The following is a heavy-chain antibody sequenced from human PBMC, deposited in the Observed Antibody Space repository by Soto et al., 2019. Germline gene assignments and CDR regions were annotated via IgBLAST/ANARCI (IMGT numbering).Heavy chain of an antibody. CDR2: IFSSGST. CDR3: AREGSYSAYNFAHGIQLWSFDF. D-gene: IGHD5-12*01. CDR1: GGSINTFY. Sequence: SEILSLTCTVSGGSINTFYWSWVRQPAGKGLEWIGRIFSSGSTSFNPSLESRVAMSVDTSKNHFSLNLSSVTAADMAVYYCAREGSYSAYNFAHGIQLWSFDFWGQGALVTVSS. V-gene: IGHV4-4*07. J-gene: IGHJ4*02.